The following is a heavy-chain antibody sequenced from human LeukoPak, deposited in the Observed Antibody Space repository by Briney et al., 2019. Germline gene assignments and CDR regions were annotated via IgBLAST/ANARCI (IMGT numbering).Heavy chain of an antibody. V-gene: IGHV4-34*01. CDR2: INQSGST. Sequence: SETLSLTSAVHGGSFSDYYWSWIRQPPGKGLEWMGEINQSGSTNYSPSLKSRVTISVNTSKNQFSLKLTSVTAADTAVCYCARAGFALAPHRGTPFDYWGQGTLVTVSS. J-gene: IGHJ4*02. CDR3: ARAGFALAPHRGTPFDY. D-gene: IGHD6-6*01. CDR1: GGSFSDYY.